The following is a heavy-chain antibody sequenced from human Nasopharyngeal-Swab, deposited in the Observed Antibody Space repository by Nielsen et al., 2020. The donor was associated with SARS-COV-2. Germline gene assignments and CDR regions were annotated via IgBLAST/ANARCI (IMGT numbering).Heavy chain of an antibody. Sequence: GESLKISCAASGFSLSEYSMTWVRQAPGKGLEWISYITGSSSAVYYADSVKCRFTISRDNVENSLYLQMSSLRAEDTAVYYCARDWPSTAAPTAWFDPWGQGTLVTVSS. CDR3: ARDWPSTAAPTAWFDP. J-gene: IGHJ5*02. D-gene: IGHD6-6*01. CDR1: GFSLSEYS. V-gene: IGHV3-48*01. CDR2: ITGSSSAV.